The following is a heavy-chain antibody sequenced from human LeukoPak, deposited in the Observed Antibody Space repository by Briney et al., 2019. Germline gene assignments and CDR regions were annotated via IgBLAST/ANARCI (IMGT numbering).Heavy chain of an antibody. V-gene: IGHV1-8*01. CDR3: ARVGATNQVFNY. J-gene: IGHJ4*02. CDR2: MNPNSGNT. Sequence: ASVKVSCKASGYTFTSYDINWVRQATGQGLEWMGWMNPNSGNTGYAQKFQGRVTMTRNTSISTAYMELSSLRSEDTAVYYCARVGATNQVFNYWGQGTLVTVSS. D-gene: IGHD1-26*01. CDR1: GYTFTSYD.